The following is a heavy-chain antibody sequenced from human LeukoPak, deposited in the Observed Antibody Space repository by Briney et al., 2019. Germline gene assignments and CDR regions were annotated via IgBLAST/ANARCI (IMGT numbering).Heavy chain of an antibody. CDR2: ISSSSSYI. J-gene: IGHJ3*02. D-gene: IGHD3-9*01. CDR3: ARVRYFDWFPDAFDI. Sequence: PGGSLLLSCAASGFTFSSYSMNWVRQAPGKGLEWVSSISSSSSYIYYADSVKGRFTISRDNAKNSLYLQMNSLRAGDTAVYYCARVRYFDWFPDAFDIWGQGTMVTVSS. V-gene: IGHV3-21*01. CDR1: GFTFSSYS.